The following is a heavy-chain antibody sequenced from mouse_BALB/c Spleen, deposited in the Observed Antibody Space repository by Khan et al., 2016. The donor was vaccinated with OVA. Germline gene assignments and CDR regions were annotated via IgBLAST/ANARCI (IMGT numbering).Heavy chain of an antibody. CDR1: GDSITSGY. CDR2: ISYSGNT. J-gene: IGHJ3*01. Sequence: EVQLQESGPGLVKPSQTLSLTCSVTGDSITSGYWNWIRKFPGNKLDYMGYISYSGNTYYNPSLKSRISITRDTSTNQDYLQLNSVTTEDTATYYCACELRGFAYWGQGTLVTVSA. CDR3: ACELRGFAY. V-gene: IGHV3-8*02. D-gene: IGHD1-1*01.